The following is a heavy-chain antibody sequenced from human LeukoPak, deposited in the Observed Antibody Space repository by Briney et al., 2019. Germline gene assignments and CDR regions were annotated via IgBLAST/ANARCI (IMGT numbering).Heavy chain of an antibody. J-gene: IGHJ4*02. Sequence: GSLRLSCAASGFTFSDYYMSWIRQAPGKGLEWVSYISSSGSTIYYADSVKGRFTICRDKAKNSLYLQMNSLRAEDTAVYYCARDRYYYDSSGYGPLDYWGQGILVTVSS. CDR1: GFTFSDYY. CDR3: ARDRYYYDSSGYGPLDY. D-gene: IGHD3-22*01. CDR2: ISSSGSTI. V-gene: IGHV3-11*01.